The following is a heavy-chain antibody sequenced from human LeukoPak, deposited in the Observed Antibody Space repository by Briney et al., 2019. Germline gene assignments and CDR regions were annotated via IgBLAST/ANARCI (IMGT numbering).Heavy chain of an antibody. CDR1: GYSFTDYW. CDR3: ARHRYCSTTACYDMGGY. CDR2: IYRGDCDT. J-gene: IGHJ4*02. V-gene: IGHV5-51*01. D-gene: IGHD2-2*01. Sequence: GESLKISCKGSGYSFTDYWIAWSRQMPGKDREWMVTIYRGDCDTIYSPSFQEQGTISADKSISTAYLQWNSLKASDTAMYYCARHRYCSTTACYDMGGYWGQGTLVTVSS.